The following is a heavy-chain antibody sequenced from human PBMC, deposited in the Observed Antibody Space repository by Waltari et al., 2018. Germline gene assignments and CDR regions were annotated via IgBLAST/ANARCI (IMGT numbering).Heavy chain of an antibody. CDR3: ARDNIVVDLMGDY. D-gene: IGHD2-2*01. V-gene: IGHV3-30-3*01. Sequence: QVQLVASGGGVVQPGRSLRLSGAASGFTFSSYAMHWVRQAPGKGLGWVAVISYDGSNKYYADSVKGRFTISRDNSKNTLYLQMNSLRAEDTAVYYCARDNIVVDLMGDYWGQGTLVTVSS. J-gene: IGHJ4*02. CDR1: GFTFSSYA. CDR2: ISYDGSNK.